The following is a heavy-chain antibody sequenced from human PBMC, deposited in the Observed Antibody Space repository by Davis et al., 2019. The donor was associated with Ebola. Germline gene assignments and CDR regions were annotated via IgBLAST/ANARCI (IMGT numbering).Heavy chain of an antibody. CDR2: TYYNSKWYN. D-gene: IGHD5-24*01. Sequence: PSRGLEWLGRTYYNSKWYNDYAVSVKSRITINPDTSKNQLSLHLNSMTPEDTAVYYCARGWLRGAFDIWGQGTMVTVSP. J-gene: IGHJ3*02. V-gene: IGHV6-1*01. CDR3: ARGWLRGAFDI.